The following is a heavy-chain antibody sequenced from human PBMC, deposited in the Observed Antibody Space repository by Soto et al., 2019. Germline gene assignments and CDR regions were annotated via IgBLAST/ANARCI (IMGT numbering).Heavy chain of an antibody. J-gene: IGHJ6*02. D-gene: IGHD2-2*01. CDR2: ISSSSDYT. CDR3: ARSGYCSSASCYYYSGMDV. CDR1: GFTFSDYY. Sequence: GGSLRLSCAASGFTFSDYYMSWIRQAPGKGLEWVSYISSSSDYTNYADSVKGRFTISRDDAKNSLYLQMNSLRAEDTAVYYCARSGYCSSASCYYYSGMDVWGQGTTVTAP. V-gene: IGHV3-11*06.